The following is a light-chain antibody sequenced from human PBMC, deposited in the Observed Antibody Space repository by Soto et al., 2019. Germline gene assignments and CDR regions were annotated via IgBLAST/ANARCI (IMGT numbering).Light chain of an antibody. CDR3: ATWDDSLNGSYV. V-gene: IGLV1-47*01. Sequence: QSLLPQPPSASWTPGHWVTIACSGSTSNIGSNYVYWYQQLPGTAPKLLIYRNNQRPSGVPDRFSGSKSGTSASLAISGLRSDDEADYFRATWDDSLNGSYVFGNGTKGTVL. CDR2: RNN. CDR1: TSNIGSNY. J-gene: IGLJ1*01.